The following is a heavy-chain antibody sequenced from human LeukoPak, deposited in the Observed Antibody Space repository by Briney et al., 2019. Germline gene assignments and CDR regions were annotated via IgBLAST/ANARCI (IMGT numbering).Heavy chain of an antibody. CDR1: GGSFSGYY. V-gene: IGHV4-34*01. CDR3: ARLPTVAYGGMSD. D-gene: IGHD4-23*01. J-gene: IGHJ4*02. CDR2: INHSGST. Sequence: PSETLSLTCAVYGGSFSGYYWSWIRQPPGKGLEWIGEINHSGSTNYNPSLKSRVTISVDTSKNQFSLKLSSVTAADTAVYYCARLPTVAYGGMSDWGQGTLVTVSS.